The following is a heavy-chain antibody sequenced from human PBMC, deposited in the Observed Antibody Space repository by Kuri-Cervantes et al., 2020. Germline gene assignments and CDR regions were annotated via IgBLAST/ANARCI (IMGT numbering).Heavy chain of an antibody. CDR3: ARSGALAAAGTFDY. D-gene: IGHD6-13*01. V-gene: IGHV5-51*01. CDR2: IYPGDSDT. J-gene: IGHJ4*02. Sequence: KVSCKGSGYSFTSSWIGWVRQMPGKGLEWMGIIYPGDSDTRYSPSFQGQVTISAEKYLSTAYLQRSSLKASDTAMYYCARSGALAAAGTFDYCGQGTLVTVSS. CDR1: GYSFTSSW.